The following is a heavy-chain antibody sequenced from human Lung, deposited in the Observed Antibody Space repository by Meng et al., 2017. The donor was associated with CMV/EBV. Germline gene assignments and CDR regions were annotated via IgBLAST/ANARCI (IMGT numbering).Heavy chain of an antibody. V-gene: IGHV1-8*01. CDR1: GYTFTNYD. CDR2: MNPNSGNT. CDR3: TRGGGGYHLLSGSHYSYDMDV. J-gene: IGHJ6*02. D-gene: IGHD2-2*01. Sequence: ASVKVSCKTSGYTFTNYDINWVRRAPGQGLEWMGWMNPNSGNTGYAEKFRGRVTMTKNTSVSTAYMELTSLRFEDTAIYYCTRGGGGYHLLSGSHYSYDMDVWGQGTAVTVSS.